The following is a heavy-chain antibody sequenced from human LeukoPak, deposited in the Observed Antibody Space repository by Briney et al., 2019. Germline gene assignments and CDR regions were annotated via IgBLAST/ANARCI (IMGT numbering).Heavy chain of an antibody. V-gene: IGHV3-30-3*01. CDR2: ISYDGSNK. J-gene: IGHJ4*02. Sequence: GGSLRLSCAASGFTFSSYAMHWVRQAPGKGLEWVAVISYDGSNKYYADSVKGRFTISRDNSKNTLYLQMNSLRAEDTAVYYCARGDDPYDSSGYSFDYWGQGTLVTVSS. CDR3: ARGDDPYDSSGYSFDY. CDR1: GFTFSSYA. D-gene: IGHD3-22*01.